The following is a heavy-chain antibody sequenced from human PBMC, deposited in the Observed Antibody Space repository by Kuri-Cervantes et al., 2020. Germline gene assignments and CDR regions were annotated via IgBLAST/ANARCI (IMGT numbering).Heavy chain of an antibody. J-gene: IGHJ4*02. CDR1: GYTFTSYD. CDR3: ARDLGYCSGGSCSS. D-gene: IGHD2-15*01. CDR2: MNPNSGNT. V-gene: IGHV1-8*01. Sequence: ASVKVSCKASGYTFTSYDINWVRQATGQGLEWMGWMNPNSGNTGYAQKFQGRVTMTRNTSISTAYMELSSLRSDDTAVYYCARDLGYCSGGSCSSWGQGTLVTVSS.